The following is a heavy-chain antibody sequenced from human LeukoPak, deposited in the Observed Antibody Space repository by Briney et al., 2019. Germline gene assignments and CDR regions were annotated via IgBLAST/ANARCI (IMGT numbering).Heavy chain of an antibody. CDR3: AKGGDTIFGVAHFDY. V-gene: IGHV3-43*01. Sequence: PGGSLRLSCAASGFTFGDYTMPWVRQAPGKGLEWVSLISWDGGSTYYADSVKGRFTISRDNSKNSLYLQMNSLRTEDTALYYCAKGGDTIFGVAHFDYWGQGTLVTVSS. J-gene: IGHJ4*02. CDR2: ISWDGGST. D-gene: IGHD3-3*01. CDR1: GFTFGDYT.